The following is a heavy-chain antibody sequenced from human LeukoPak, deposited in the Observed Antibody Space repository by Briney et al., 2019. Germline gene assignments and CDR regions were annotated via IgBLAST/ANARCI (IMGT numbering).Heavy chain of an antibody. CDR2: ISSSSSYI. D-gene: IGHD3-10*01. V-gene: IGHV3-21*01. Sequence: GGSLRLSCAASGFTFSSYSMNWVRQAPGKGLEWVSSISSSSSYIYYADSVKGRFTISRGNAKNSLYLQMNSLRAEDTAVYYCARSGITMVRGVKPYYFDYWGQGTLVTVSS. CDR1: GFTFSSYS. CDR3: ARSGITMVRGVKPYYFDY. J-gene: IGHJ4*02.